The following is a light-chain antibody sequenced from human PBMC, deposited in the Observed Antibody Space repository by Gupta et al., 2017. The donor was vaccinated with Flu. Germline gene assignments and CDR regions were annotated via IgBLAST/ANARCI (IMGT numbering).Light chain of an antibody. CDR1: QSIASW. V-gene: IGKV1-5*03. Sequence: DIQLTQSPSTLSASVGARVTITCRASQSIASWLAWYQQKPVQAPKLIIYKTSREEKGASWRFSGSGWEKEFTPTSSRRQHDDFANYYCQQDNTYWTFGQGTKVEVK. CDR2: KTS. CDR3: QQDNTYWT. J-gene: IGKJ1*01.